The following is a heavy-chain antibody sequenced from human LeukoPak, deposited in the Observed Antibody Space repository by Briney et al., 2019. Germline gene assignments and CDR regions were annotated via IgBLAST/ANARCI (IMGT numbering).Heavy chain of an antibody. J-gene: IGHJ3*02. D-gene: IGHD6-13*01. CDR2: IIPILGIA. V-gene: IGHV1-69*04. Sequence: ASVKVSCKASGGTFSSYAISWVRQAPGQGLEWMGRIIPILGIANYAQKFQGRVTITADKSTSTANMELSSLRSEDTAVYYCAGEGIAAARDAFDIWGQGTMVTVSS. CDR3: AGEGIAAARDAFDI. CDR1: GGTFSSYA.